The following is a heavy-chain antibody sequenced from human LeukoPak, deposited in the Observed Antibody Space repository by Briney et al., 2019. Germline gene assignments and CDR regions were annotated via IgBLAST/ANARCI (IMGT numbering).Heavy chain of an antibody. CDR3: ARHLVGGTGP. Sequence: SETLSLTCTVSGGSISSGSYYWSWIRQPAGKGLEWIGRIYTSGSTNYNPSLKSRVTISADTSKNQFSLKLSSVTAADTAVYYCARHLVGGTGPWGQGTLVTVSS. D-gene: IGHD1-26*01. CDR2: IYTSGST. CDR1: GGSISSGSYY. V-gene: IGHV4-61*02. J-gene: IGHJ5*02.